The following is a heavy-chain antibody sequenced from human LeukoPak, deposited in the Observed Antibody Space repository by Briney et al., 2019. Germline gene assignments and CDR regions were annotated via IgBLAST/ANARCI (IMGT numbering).Heavy chain of an antibody. V-gene: IGHV3-48*04. CDR3: AREGFGELLYGMDV. Sequence: GGSLRLSCAASGFTFSSYSMNWVRQAPGKGLEWVSYISSSGSTIYYADSVKGRFTISRDNAKNSLYLQMNSLRAEDTAVYYCAREGFGELLYGMDVWGQGTTVTVSS. CDR2: ISSSGSTI. J-gene: IGHJ6*02. CDR1: GFTFSSYS. D-gene: IGHD3-10*01.